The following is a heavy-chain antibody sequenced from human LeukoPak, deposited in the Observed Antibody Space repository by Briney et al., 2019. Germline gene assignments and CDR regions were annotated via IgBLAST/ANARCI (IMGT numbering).Heavy chain of an antibody. V-gene: IGHV3-21*01. Sequence: GGSLRLSCAASGFTFSSYSMNWVRQAPGKGLEWVSSISSSSSYIYYADSVKGRFTISRDNAKNSLYLQMNSLRAEDTAVYYCARDSDYGGIFQHWGQGTLVTVSS. CDR2: ISSSSSYI. D-gene: IGHD4-23*01. CDR3: ARDSDYGGIFQH. CDR1: GFTFSSYS. J-gene: IGHJ1*01.